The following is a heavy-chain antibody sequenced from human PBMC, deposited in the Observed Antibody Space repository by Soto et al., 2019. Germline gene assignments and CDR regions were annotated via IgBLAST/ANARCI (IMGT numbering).Heavy chain of an antibody. Sequence: PGGSLRLSCAASGFTVSTNYLSWVRQAPGKGLEWVSVLYSGGNPYYADSVKGRFTFSRDNSKNTLYLQMDSLRAEDTAVYYCARGSGSGFAFDIWGQGTMVTVSS. J-gene: IGHJ3*02. D-gene: IGHD6-19*01. CDR1: GFTVSTNY. CDR3: ARGSGSGFAFDI. V-gene: IGHV3-66*01. CDR2: LYSGGNP.